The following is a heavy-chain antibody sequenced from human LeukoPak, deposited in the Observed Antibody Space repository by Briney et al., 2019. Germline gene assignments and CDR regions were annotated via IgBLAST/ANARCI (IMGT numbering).Heavy chain of an antibody. V-gene: IGHV3-20*04. CDR3: ARSNVMHDY. D-gene: IGHD3-16*01. Sequence: PGGSLRLSCAAPGFTLDDYGMSWVRQAPGKGLEWVSGINWNGSSTGYADSVQGRFTISRDSAKNSLYLQMSSLRDEDTAIYYCARSNVMHDYWGQGTLVTVSS. J-gene: IGHJ4*02. CDR1: GFTLDDYG. CDR2: INWNGSST.